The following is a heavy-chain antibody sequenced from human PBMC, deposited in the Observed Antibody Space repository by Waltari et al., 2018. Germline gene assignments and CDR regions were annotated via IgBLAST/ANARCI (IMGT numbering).Heavy chain of an antibody. J-gene: IGHJ6*02. V-gene: IGHV4-59*01. CDR1: GGSISSYY. CDR3: ARDQSSGAPDYYYYGMDV. CDR2: IYYSGGT. Sequence: QVQLQESGPGLVKPSETLSLTCPVPGGSISSYYWTWIRQPPGKGLEWIGYIYYSGGTNYNPSLKSRVTISVDTSKNQFSLKLSSVTAADTAVYYCARDQSSGAPDYYYYGMDVWGQGTTVTVSS. D-gene: IGHD3-10*01.